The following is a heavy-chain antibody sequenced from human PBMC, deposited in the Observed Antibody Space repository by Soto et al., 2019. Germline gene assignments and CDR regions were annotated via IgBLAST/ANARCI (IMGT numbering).Heavy chain of an antibody. CDR3: ARVEAVAGTSYYYYYMDV. D-gene: IGHD6-19*01. CDR2: IIPILGIA. CDR1: GGTFSSYT. Sequence: SVKVSCKASGGTFSSYTISWVRQAPGQGLEWMGRIIPILGIANYAQKFQGRVTITADKSTSTAYMELSSLRSEDTAVYYCARVEAVAGTSYYYYYMDVWGKGTTVTVSS. V-gene: IGHV1-69*02. J-gene: IGHJ6*03.